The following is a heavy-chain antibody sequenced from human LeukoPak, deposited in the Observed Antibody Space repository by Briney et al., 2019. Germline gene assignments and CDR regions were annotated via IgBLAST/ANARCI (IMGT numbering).Heavy chain of an antibody. CDR1: GFSFTDAW. CDR2: IYSGGST. J-gene: IGHJ6*02. V-gene: IGHV3-66*04. D-gene: IGHD1-26*01. CDR3: GRLWAYGMDV. Sequence: GGSLRLSCTGSGFSFTDAWMTWVRQAPGKGLEWVSVIYSGGSTYYADSVKGRFTISRDNSKNTLYLQMNSLGAEDTAVYYCGRLWAYGMDVWGQGTTVTVSS.